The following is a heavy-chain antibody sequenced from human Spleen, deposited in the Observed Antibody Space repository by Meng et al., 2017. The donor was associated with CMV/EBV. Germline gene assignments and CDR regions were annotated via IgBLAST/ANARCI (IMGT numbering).Heavy chain of an antibody. Sequence: GESLKISCAASGFTFTTFSVHWVRQAPGKGLEWVADISYDGNDKYYADSVKGRFTISRDNSKNTLYLQMNGLRAEDSAVYFCARADYSAFDIWGQGTMVTVSS. D-gene: IGHD4-11*01. CDR3: ARADYSAFDI. J-gene: IGHJ3*02. V-gene: IGHV3-30*04. CDR1: GFTFTTFS. CDR2: ISYDGNDK.